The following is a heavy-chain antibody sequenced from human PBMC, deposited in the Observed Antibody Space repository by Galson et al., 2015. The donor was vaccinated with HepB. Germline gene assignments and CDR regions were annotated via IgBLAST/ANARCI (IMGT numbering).Heavy chain of an antibody. J-gene: IGHJ2*01. D-gene: IGHD5-24*01. CDR1: GFTFSSYA. Sequence: SLRLSCAASGFTFSSYAMHWVRQAPGKGLEWVAVISYDGSNKYYADSVKGRFTISRDNSKNTLYLQMNSLRAEDTAVYYCARDPSASTRCLQLNWYFDLWGRGTLVTVSS. V-gene: IGHV3-30-3*01. CDR3: ARDPSASTRCLQLNWYFDL. CDR2: ISYDGSNK.